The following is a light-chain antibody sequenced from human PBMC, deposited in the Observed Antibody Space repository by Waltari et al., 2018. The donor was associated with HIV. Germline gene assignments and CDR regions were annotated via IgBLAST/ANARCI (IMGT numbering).Light chain of an antibody. J-gene: IGLJ2*01. CDR1: SSDVGGYNS. Sequence: QSALTQPASVSGSPGQSITISCTGTSSDVGGYNSVAWYQKHPGKAPKLMMYDVSNRFSGSKSDNTASLTISGLQAEDEADYYCSSYTSSSTHVVFGGGTKLTGL. CDR3: SSYTSSSTHVV. CDR2: DVS. V-gene: IGLV2-14*03.